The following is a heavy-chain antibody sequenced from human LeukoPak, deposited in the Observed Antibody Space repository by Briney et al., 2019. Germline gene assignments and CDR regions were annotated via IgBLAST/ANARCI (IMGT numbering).Heavy chain of an antibody. D-gene: IGHD4-17*01. Sequence: PGGSLRLSCAASGFTFSRYSMNWVRQAPGKGLEWVSYISSGSSYIYYADSVKGRFTISRDNAKNSLYLQMNSLRAEDTAVYYCATSTTVTTPLLYYWGQGTLVTVSS. CDR3: ATSTTVTTPLLYY. CDR1: GFTFSRYS. CDR2: ISSGSSYI. J-gene: IGHJ4*02. V-gene: IGHV3-21*01.